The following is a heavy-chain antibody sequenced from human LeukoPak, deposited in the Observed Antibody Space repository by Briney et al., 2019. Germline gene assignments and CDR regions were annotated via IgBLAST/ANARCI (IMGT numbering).Heavy chain of an antibody. J-gene: IGHJ4*02. Sequence: PGGSLRLSCAASGCTFSSYSMNWVRQAPGKGLEWVSSISSSSSYIYYADSVKGRFTISRDNAKNSLYLQMNSLRAEDTAVYYCARYRLEPRTGMFDYWGQGTLVTVSS. CDR2: ISSSSSYI. D-gene: IGHD1-1*01. CDR3: ARYRLEPRTGMFDY. V-gene: IGHV3-21*01. CDR1: GCTFSSYS.